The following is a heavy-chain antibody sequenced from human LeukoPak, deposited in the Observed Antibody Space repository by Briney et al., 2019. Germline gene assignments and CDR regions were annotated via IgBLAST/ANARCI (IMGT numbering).Heavy chain of an antibody. J-gene: IGHJ5*02. D-gene: IGHD6-19*01. Sequence: ASVKVSCKASGYTFTSYDINWVRQATGQGLEWMGWMNPNSGNTGYAQKFQGRVTMTRNTSISTAYMELSSLRSENTAVYYCARDSSGWYHWFDPWGQGTLVTVST. V-gene: IGHV1-8*01. CDR1: GYTFTSYD. CDR3: ARDSSGWYHWFDP. CDR2: MNPNSGNT.